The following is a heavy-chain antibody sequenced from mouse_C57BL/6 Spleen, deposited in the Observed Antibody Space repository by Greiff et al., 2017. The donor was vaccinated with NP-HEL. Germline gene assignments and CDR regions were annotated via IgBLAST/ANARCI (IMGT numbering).Heavy chain of an antibody. CDR3: ARGDYGSSFFFDY. V-gene: IGHV5-16*01. J-gene: IGHJ2*01. CDR1: GFTFSDYY. CDR2: INYDGSST. Sequence: DVMLVESEGGLVQPGSSMKLSCTASGFTFSDYYMAWVRQVPEKGLEWVANINYDGSSTYYLDSLKSRFIISRDNAKNILYLQMSSLKSEDTATYYCARGDYGSSFFFDYWGKGTTLTVSS. D-gene: IGHD1-1*01.